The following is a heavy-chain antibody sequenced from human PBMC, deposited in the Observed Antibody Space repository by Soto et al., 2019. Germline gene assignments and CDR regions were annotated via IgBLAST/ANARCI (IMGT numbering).Heavy chain of an antibody. CDR3: AKDMASSSDYSSSWYVLIPAYGMDV. Sequence: PGGSLRLSCAASGFTFSSYAMSWVRQAPGKGLEWVSAISGSGGSTYYADSVKGRFTISRDNSKNTLYLQMNSLRAEDTAVYYCAKDMASSSDYSSSWYVLIPAYGMDVWGQGTTVTVSS. CDR2: ISGSGGST. J-gene: IGHJ6*02. V-gene: IGHV3-23*01. CDR1: GFTFSSYA. D-gene: IGHD6-13*01.